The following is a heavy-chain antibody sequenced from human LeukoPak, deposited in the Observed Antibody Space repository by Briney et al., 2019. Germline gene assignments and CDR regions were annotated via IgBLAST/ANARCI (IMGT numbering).Heavy chain of an antibody. D-gene: IGHD6-13*01. J-gene: IGHJ6*03. V-gene: IGHV1-8*01. CDR2: MNPNSGNP. CDR3: ARGPPYSSSWYVSGDYYYYYYMDV. CDR1: GYTFTSYD. Sequence: ASVKVSCKASGYTFTSYDINWVRQATGQGLEWMGWMNPNSGNPGYAQKFQGRVTMTRNTSISTAYMELSSLRSEDTAVYYCARGPPYSSSWYVSGDYYYYYYMDVWGKGTTVTVSS.